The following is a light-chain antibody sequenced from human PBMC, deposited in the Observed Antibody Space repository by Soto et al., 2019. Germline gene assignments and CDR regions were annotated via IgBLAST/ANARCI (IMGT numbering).Light chain of an antibody. CDR2: EVY. J-gene: IGLJ1*01. CDR1: SRDIGDYNY. CDR3: SSYSSTNTLYL. V-gene: IGLV2-14*01. Sequence: QSALTQPASVSGSPGQSITIPCTGTSRDIGDYNYVSWYQQHPGKAPKLLIFEVYNRPAGVSDRFSGSKSGNTASLTISGLQTGDEGDYYCSSYSSTNTLYLFGTGTKGTVL.